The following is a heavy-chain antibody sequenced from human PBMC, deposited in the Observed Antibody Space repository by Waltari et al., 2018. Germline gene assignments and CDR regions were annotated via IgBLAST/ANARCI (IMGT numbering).Heavy chain of an antibody. Sequence: QVQLQESGPGLVKPSETLSLTCTVSGDSISSFYWSWIRQPAGKGLEWIGRIYAGGRTTHTPSLMGRVIMSVDTSKSHVSLKLSSATAADTAVYYCARGPTDGFWSGYYHGAFDIWGQGTTVTVSS. CDR1: GDSISSFY. D-gene: IGHD3-3*01. V-gene: IGHV4-4*07. CDR3: ARGPTDGFWSGYYHGAFDI. CDR2: IYAGGRT. J-gene: IGHJ3*02.